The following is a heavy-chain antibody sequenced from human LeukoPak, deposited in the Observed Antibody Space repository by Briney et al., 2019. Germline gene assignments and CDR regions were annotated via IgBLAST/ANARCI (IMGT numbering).Heavy chain of an antibody. V-gene: IGHV1-8*01. CDR1: GYTFTTYD. J-gene: IGHJ3*02. CDR3: ARGLVVLAATSWAFDI. D-gene: IGHD2-15*01. Sequence: ASVKVSCKASGYTFTTYDINWVRQATGRGLEWMGWMNPNSGNTGYAQKFQGRVTMTRNTSISTAYMELSSLRSEDTAVYYCARGLVVLAATSWAFDIWGHGTMVTVSS. CDR2: MNPNSGNT.